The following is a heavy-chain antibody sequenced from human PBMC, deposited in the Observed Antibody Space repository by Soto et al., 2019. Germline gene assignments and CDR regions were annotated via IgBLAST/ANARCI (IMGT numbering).Heavy chain of an antibody. D-gene: IGHD1-1*01. Sequence: VQLQQWGAGLLKPSETLSLTCAVYGGFVSSGSYYWSWIRQPPWKGLEWIGEMSHSGGTHFNPSLKSRVTISVDTSKNQFSLRMSSVTAADTALYYCARVERGTVTTVVDASDIWGPGTMVTVSS. J-gene: IGHJ3*02. V-gene: IGHV4-34*01. CDR1: GGFVSSGSYY. CDR3: ARVERGTVTTVVDASDI. CDR2: MSHSGGT.